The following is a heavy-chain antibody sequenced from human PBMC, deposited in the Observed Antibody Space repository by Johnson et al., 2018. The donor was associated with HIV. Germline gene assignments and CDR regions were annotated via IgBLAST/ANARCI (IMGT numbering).Heavy chain of an antibody. CDR2: ISYDGSNK. Sequence: QVQLVESGGGVVQPGRSLRLSCAASGFTFSSYAMHWVRQAPGKGLEWVAVISYDGSNKYYADSVKGRFTTSRYNSKNTRYLQMNSLRAEDTAVYYCARDRSSGWYGRVDAFDIWGQGTMVTVSS. D-gene: IGHD6-19*01. J-gene: IGHJ3*02. V-gene: IGHV3-30-3*01. CDR3: ARDRSSGWYGRVDAFDI. CDR1: GFTFSSYA.